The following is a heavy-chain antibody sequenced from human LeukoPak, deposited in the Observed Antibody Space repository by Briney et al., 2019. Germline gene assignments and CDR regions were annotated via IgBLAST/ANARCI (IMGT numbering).Heavy chain of an antibody. CDR1: GGSIRSYY. J-gene: IGHJ4*02. V-gene: IGHV4-59*08. D-gene: IGHD3-16*01. CDR2: IYYSGST. CDR3: ARVIRRLGDYRPFDY. Sequence: SETLSLTCTVSGGSIRSYYWSWIRQPPGKGLEWIGYIYYSGSTNYNPSLKSRVTISVDTSKNQFSLKLSSVTAADTAVYYCARVIRRLGDYRPFDYWGQGTLVTVSS.